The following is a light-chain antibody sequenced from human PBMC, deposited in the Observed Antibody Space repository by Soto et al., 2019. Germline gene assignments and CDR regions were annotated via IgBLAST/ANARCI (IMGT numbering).Light chain of an antibody. CDR2: GAS. J-gene: IGKJ1*01. V-gene: IGKV3-15*01. CDR3: QQYNSWPPWT. CDR1: QSINRY. Sequence: EIVMTQSPASLSVSPRETATLSCRASQSINRYLAWYQHKPGQAPRLLIHGASTRATGVPARFSGSGSGTEFTLTITGLQSEDFAVYFCQQYNSWPPWTFGQGTKVDIK.